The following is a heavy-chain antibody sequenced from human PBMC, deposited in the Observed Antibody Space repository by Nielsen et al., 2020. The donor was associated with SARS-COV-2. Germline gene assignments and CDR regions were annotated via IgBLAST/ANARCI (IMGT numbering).Heavy chain of an antibody. V-gene: IGHV3-13*01. J-gene: IGHJ3*02. Sequence: GGSLRLSCAASGFTFSSYDMHWVRQATGKGLEWVSAIGTAGDTYYPGSVKGRFTISRENAKNSLYLQMNSLRAGDTAVYYCARGAAPGIHGTTSAGDAFDIWGQGTMVTVSS. CDR2: IGTAGDT. D-gene: IGHD1-7*01. CDR1: GFTFSSYD. CDR3: ARGAAPGIHGTTSAGDAFDI.